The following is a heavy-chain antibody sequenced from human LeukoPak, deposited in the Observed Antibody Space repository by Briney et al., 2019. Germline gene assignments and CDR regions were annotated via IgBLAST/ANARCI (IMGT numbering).Heavy chain of an antibody. Sequence: TGGSLRLSCAASGFIFSTYYMNWVRQAPGEGLEWVANIKRDGSEKDYVDSVKGRFTISRDNAKNSLFLQMNNLRAEDTAVYYCAREKIRSGSYELDYWGQGTLVTVSS. CDR3: AREKIRSGSYELDY. J-gene: IGHJ4*02. CDR1: GFIFSTYY. D-gene: IGHD3-10*01. CDR2: IKRDGSEK. V-gene: IGHV3-7*01.